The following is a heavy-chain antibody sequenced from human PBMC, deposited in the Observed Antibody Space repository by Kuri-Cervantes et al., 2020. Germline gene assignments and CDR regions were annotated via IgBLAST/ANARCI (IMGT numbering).Heavy chain of an antibody. CDR2: ISAYNGNT. J-gene: IGHJ6*03. CDR3: ARAPPPGTILYYYMDV. V-gene: IGHV1-18*01. CDR1: GYIFINNG. Sequence: ASVKVSCKASGYIFINNGISWVRQDPGQGLEWMGWISAYNGNTNYAQKLQGRVTMTTDTSTSTAYMELRSLRSDDTAVYYCARAPPPGTILYYYMDVWGKGTTVTVSS. D-gene: IGHD1-1*01.